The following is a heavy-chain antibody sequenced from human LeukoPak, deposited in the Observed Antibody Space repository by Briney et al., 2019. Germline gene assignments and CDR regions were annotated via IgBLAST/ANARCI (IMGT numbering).Heavy chain of an antibody. CDR2: IYYTGST. V-gene: IGHV4-59*01. Sequence: SETLSLTCTVSGGSISGYYWNWIRQPPGRGLEWIGYIYYTGSTNYNPSLKSRVTISVDTSKNQFSLKLSSVTATDTAVYYCARGGYASGWYLDYWGQGTLVTVSS. CDR3: ARGGYASGWYLDY. D-gene: IGHD6-19*01. J-gene: IGHJ4*02. CDR1: GGSISGYY.